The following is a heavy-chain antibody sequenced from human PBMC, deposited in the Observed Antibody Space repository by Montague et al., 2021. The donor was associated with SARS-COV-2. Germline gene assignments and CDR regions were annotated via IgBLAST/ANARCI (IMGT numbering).Heavy chain of an antibody. CDR3: ARGGTERSTTFGVVFFPLLDS. CDR2: IVHTGSF. CDR1: GGSLSGHS. V-gene: IGHV4-34*12. J-gene: IGHJ4*02. Sequence: SETLSLTCAVYGGSLSGHSWSWVRQAPEKGLVWIGDIVHTGSFKYNPSLKSRVTMSIDAAKNQFSLRMTSVTAADTSIYYCARGGTERSTTFGVVFFPLLDSWGQGTLVTVSS. D-gene: IGHD3-3*01.